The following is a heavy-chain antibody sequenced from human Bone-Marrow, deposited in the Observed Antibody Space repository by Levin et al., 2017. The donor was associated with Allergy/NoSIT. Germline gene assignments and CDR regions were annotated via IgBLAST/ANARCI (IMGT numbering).Heavy chain of an antibody. CDR1: GGSISSSNYY. D-gene: IGHD5-18*01. CDR2: IYYSGNT. V-gene: IGHV4-39*01. J-gene: IGHJ4*02. Sequence: SCTVSGGSISSSNYYWGWIRQPPGKGLEWIGSIYYSGNTYNNPSLKSRVTISADTSKNQFSLRLSSVTAADTAIYYCAMDTDVVTRFDWWGQGTLVTVSS. CDR3: AMDTDVVTRFDW.